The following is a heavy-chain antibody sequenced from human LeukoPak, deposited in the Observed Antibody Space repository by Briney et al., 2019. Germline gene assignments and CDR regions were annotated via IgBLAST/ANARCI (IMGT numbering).Heavy chain of an antibody. V-gene: IGHV4-34*01. Sequence: GSLRLSCAASGFTFSSYGMHWVRQPPGKGLEWIGEINHSGSTNYNPSLKSRVTISVDTSKNQFSLKLSSVTAADTAVYYCARHRRAYYYYMDVWGKGTTVTISS. CDR1: GFTFSSYG. J-gene: IGHJ6*03. CDR2: INHSGST. CDR3: ARHRRAYYYYMDV.